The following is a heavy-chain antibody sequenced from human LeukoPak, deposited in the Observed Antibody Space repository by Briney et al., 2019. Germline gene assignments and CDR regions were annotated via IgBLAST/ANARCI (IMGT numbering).Heavy chain of an antibody. Sequence: ASVTLSCKASGYTFTSYYMHWVRQAPGQGLEWMGLINPSGGSTSYAQKFQGRVTITRDMSTSTVYMELSSLRSEDTAVYYCARDRGGGSYFSLYPVYWYFDLWGRGTLVTVSS. CDR3: ARDRGGGSYFSLYPVYWYFDL. CDR1: GYTFTSYY. D-gene: IGHD1-26*01. CDR2: INPSGGST. J-gene: IGHJ2*01. V-gene: IGHV1-46*01.